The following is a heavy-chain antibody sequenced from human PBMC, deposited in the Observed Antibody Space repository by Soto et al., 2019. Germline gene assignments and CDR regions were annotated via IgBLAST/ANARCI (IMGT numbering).Heavy chain of an antibody. CDR2: ISSNGVGT. D-gene: IGHD6-6*01. V-gene: IGHV3-64*01. Sequence: EVQLAESGGGLAQPGGSLRLSCGASGLPLCVCAMVWVRQAPGEGLEYVSGISSNGVGTYYANSVQGRFTISRDNSKNTVYLQMGSLRPEDMAVYYCARRARPDFYYMDVWGKGTTVTVSS. J-gene: IGHJ6*03. CDR3: ARRARPDFYYMDV. CDR1: GLPLCVCA.